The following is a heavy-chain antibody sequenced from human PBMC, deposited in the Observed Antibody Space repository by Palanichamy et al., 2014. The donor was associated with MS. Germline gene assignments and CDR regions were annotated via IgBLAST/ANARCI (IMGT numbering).Heavy chain of an antibody. J-gene: IGHJ5*02. D-gene: IGHD2-2*01. CDR3: ARDGSGYCSNTNCHGWFDP. Sequence: QVQLQESGPGLVKPSRPCPSPALSLVAPSVVTTGAGSGSPQEGTGVDWVYLLQWEHQLQPSLKSRVTISVDTSKNQLSLKLSSVTAADTAVYYCARDGSGYCSNTNCHGWFDPWGQGTLVTVSS. CDR1: VAPSVVTT. CDR2: LLQWEH. V-gene: IGHV4-59*01.